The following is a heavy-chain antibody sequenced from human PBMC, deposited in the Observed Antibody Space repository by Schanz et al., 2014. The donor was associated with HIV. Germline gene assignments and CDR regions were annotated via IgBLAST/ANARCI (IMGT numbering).Heavy chain of an antibody. Sequence: EVQLLESGGHLVQPGGSLRLSCTVSGFTFSNYAMTWVRQAPGKGLEWVSLLSGSGSTTFYAGPVKGRFTISRDNSKNTSFLPMRSLRAEHTALYYCARGGLRWHPEWLDYWGQGTLVTVSS. D-gene: IGHD4-17*01. J-gene: IGHJ4*02. CDR1: GFTFSNYA. CDR3: ARGGLRWHPEWLDY. V-gene: IGHV3-23*01. CDR2: LSGSGSTT.